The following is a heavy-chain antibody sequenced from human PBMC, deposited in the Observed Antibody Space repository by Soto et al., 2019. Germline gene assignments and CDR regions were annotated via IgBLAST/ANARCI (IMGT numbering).Heavy chain of an antibody. CDR1: GGSISSGGYY. V-gene: IGHV4-31*03. D-gene: IGHD2-15*01. CDR2: IYYSGST. CDR3: ARGIVVVAATENWFDP. Sequence: PSETLSLTCTVSGGSISSGGYYWSWIRQHPGKGLEWIGYIYYSGSTYYKPSLKSRVTISVDTSKNQFSLKLSSVTAADTAVYYCARGIVVVAATENWFDPWGQGTLVTVSS. J-gene: IGHJ5*02.